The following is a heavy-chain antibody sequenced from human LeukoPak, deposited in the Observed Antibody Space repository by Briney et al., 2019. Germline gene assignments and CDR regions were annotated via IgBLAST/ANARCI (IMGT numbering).Heavy chain of an antibody. CDR1: GYTFTGYY. D-gene: IGHD3-22*01. CDR2: INPNSGGT. Sequence: ASVKVSCKASGYTFTGYYMHWVRQAPGQGLEWMGRINPNSGGTNYAQEFQGRVTMTRDTSISTAYMELSRLRSDDTAVYYCARDPAPKYSSGYDFDYWGQGTLVTVSS. V-gene: IGHV1-2*06. CDR3: ARDPAPKYSSGYDFDY. J-gene: IGHJ4*02.